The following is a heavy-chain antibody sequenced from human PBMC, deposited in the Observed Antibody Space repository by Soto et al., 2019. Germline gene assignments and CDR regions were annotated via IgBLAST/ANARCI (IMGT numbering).Heavy chain of an antibody. CDR3: ASMIDYDYVWGSYRLFDY. D-gene: IGHD3-16*02. J-gene: IGHJ4*02. Sequence: TLSLTCTVSGGSISSSSYYWGWIRQPPGKGLEWIGSIYYSGSTYYNPSLKSRVTISVDTSKNQFSLKLSSVTAADTAVYYCASMIDYDYVWGSYRLFDYWGQGTLVTVSS. V-gene: IGHV4-39*01. CDR2: IYYSGST. CDR1: GGSISSSSYY.